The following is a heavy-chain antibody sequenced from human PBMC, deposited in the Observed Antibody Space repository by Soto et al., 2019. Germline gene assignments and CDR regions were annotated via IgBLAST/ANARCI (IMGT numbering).Heavy chain of an antibody. CDR1: GYSFTNYW. D-gene: IGHD2-15*01. CDR3: ARLPPPTYCSGSTCSGY. CDR2: IDPDDSYT. Sequence: GESLKISCKGSGYSFTNYWINWVRQVPGKGLEWMGRIDPDDSYTNYSPSFQGHVTISVDKPISTAYLQWSSLQASDTAIYYCARLPPPTYCSGSTCSGYWGQGTLVTVS. V-gene: IGHV5-10-1*01. J-gene: IGHJ4*02.